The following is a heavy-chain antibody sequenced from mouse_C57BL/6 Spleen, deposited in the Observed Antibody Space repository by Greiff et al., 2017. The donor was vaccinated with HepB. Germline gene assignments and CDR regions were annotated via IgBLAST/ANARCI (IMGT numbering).Heavy chain of an antibody. D-gene: IGHD4-1*01. CDR2: IWSGGST. CDR1: GFSLTSYG. Sequence: VQLKESGPGLVQPSQSLSITCTVSGFSLTSYGVHWVRQSPGKGLEWLGVIWSGGSTDYNAAFISRLSISKDNSKSQVFFKMNSLQADDTAIYYCARTGTSLAWFAYWGQGTLVTVSA. CDR3: ARTGTSLAWFAY. V-gene: IGHV2-2*01. J-gene: IGHJ3*01.